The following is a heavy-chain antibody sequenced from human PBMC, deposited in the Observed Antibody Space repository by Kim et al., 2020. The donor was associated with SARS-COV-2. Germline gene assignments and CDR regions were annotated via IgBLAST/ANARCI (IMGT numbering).Heavy chain of an antibody. V-gene: IGHV1-2*06. CDR3: ARETQITMIVVVTPAGMDV. J-gene: IGHJ6*04. D-gene: IGHD3-22*01. CDR2: INPNSGGT. Sequence: ASVKVSCKASGYTFTGYYMHWVRQAPGQGLEWMGRINPNSGGTNYAQKFQGRVTMTRDTSISTAYMELSRLRSDDTAVYYCARETQITMIVVVTPAGMDVWGKGTTVTVSS. CDR1: GYTFTGYY.